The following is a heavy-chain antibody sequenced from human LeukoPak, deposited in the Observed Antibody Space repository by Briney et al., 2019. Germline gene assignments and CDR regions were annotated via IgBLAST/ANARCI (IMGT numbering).Heavy chain of an antibody. CDR2: IYHSGST. D-gene: IGHD6-19*01. J-gene: IGHJ3*02. CDR3: ARSIAVAGTRAFDI. V-gene: IGHV4-59*12. Sequence: SETLSLTCTVSGGSISSYYWSWIRQPPGKGLEWIGYIYHSGSTYYNPSLKSRVTISVDRSKNQFSLKQSSVTAADTAVYYCARSIAVAGTRAFDIWGQGTMVTVSS. CDR1: GGSISSYY.